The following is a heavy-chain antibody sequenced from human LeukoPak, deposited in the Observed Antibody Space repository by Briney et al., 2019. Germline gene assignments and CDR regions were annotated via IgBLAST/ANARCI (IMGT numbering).Heavy chain of an antibody. Sequence: GGSLRLSCAASGFTFGSYAMSWVRQAPGKGLEWVSVIYSGGSTYYADSVKGRFTISRDNSKNTLYLQMNSLRAEDTAVYYCARDLFGYYYYGMDVWGQGTTVTVSS. CDR1: GFTFGSYA. CDR3: ARDLFGYYYYGMDV. J-gene: IGHJ6*02. V-gene: IGHV3-53*01. CDR2: IYSGGST. D-gene: IGHD3-3*01.